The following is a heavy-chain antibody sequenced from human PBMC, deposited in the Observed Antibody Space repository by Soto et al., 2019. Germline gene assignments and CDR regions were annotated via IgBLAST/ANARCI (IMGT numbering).Heavy chain of an antibody. CDR2: INSNGGST. V-gene: IGHV3-64*01. D-gene: IGHD5-12*01. CDR3: ARAPGYSGYDALDY. Sequence: EVQLVESGGGLVQPGGSLRLSCAASGYTFSTYAMHWVRQAAGKGLEYVSVINSNGGSTFYANDEKGRFTISRDNSKNTLYLKMGSMRVEDPGVYYCARAPGYSGYDALDYWGQGTLVTVSS. J-gene: IGHJ4*02. CDR1: GYTFSTYA.